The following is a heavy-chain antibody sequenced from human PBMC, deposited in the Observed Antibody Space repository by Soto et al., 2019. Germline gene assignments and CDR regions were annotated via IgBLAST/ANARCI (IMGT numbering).Heavy chain of an antibody. CDR2: ISSNGGST. Sequence: GGSLRLSCAASGFPFSSYAMHWVRQAPGKGLEYVSAISSNGGSTYYANSVKGRFTISRDNSKNTLYLQMGSLRAEDMAVYYCARREYQLLSSDYYYYYMDVWGKGTTVTVSS. J-gene: IGHJ6*03. V-gene: IGHV3-64*01. D-gene: IGHD2-2*01. CDR3: ARREYQLLSSDYYYYYMDV. CDR1: GFPFSSYA.